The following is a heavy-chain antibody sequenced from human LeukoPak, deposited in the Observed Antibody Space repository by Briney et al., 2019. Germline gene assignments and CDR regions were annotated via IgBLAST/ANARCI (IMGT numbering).Heavy chain of an antibody. V-gene: IGHV3-7*03. CDR2: IKLDGSEK. Sequence: GGSLRLSCEASGFTFGKYGMSWVRQAPGKGLEWVANIKLDGSEKNYVDSVKGRFTISRDNTKNSLYLQMNSLRAEDTAVFYCARDQYDTWSRRGNFDSWGQGTLVIVSS. CDR1: GFTFGKYG. J-gene: IGHJ4*02. CDR3: ARDQYDTWSRRGNFDS. D-gene: IGHD3-3*01.